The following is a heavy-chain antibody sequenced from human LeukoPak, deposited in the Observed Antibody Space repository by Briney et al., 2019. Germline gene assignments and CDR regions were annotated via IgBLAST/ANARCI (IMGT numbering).Heavy chain of an antibody. Sequence: GGSLRLSCAASGFTFRNFWMSWVRQAPGKGLEWVANIRQDGSEKYYVDSAKGRFTIPRDNAKNSLYLRMNSLGAEDTAAYYCARHSSSWEFDQWGQGTLVIVSS. CDR3: ARHSSSWEFDQ. D-gene: IGHD6-13*01. V-gene: IGHV3-7*04. CDR2: IRQDGSEK. J-gene: IGHJ4*02. CDR1: GFTFRNFW.